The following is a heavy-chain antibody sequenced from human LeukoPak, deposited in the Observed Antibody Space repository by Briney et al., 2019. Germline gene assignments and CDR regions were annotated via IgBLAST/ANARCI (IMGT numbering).Heavy chain of an antibody. Sequence: SVKVSCKASGGTFSSYAISWVRQAPGQGLEWMGGIIPIFGTANYAQKFQGRVTITADESTSTAYMELSSLRSEDTAVYYCARLKYCSSTSCFGGAKYNWFDPWGQGTLVTVSS. CDR3: ARLKYCSSTSCFGGAKYNWFDP. CDR2: IIPIFGTA. CDR1: GGTFSSYA. V-gene: IGHV1-69*13. D-gene: IGHD2-2*01. J-gene: IGHJ5*02.